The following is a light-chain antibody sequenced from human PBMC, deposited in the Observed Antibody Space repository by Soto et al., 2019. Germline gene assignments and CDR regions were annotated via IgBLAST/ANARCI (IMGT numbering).Light chain of an antibody. CDR3: QQYNKWPPYT. Sequence: EIVMTQSPATLSVSPGERATLSFRASQSVSSNLAWYQQKPCQAPRLLIYGASTRATGIPARFSGSGSGTEFTLTISSLQSEDFALYYCQQYNKWPPYTFGQGTKLEIK. CDR2: GAS. V-gene: IGKV3-15*01. J-gene: IGKJ2*01. CDR1: QSVSSN.